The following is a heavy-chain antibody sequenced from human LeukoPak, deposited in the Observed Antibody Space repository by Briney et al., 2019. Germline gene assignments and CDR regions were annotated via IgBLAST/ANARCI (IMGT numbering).Heavy chain of an antibody. J-gene: IGHJ4*02. Sequence: TGGSLGLSCAASGFTVSSNYMSWVRQAPGKGLEWVSVIYSGGSTYYADSVKGRFTIFRDNAKNTLNLQMNSLRAEDTAVYYCARYGSGYDLIDYWGQGTLVTVSS. CDR2: IYSGGST. D-gene: IGHD5-12*01. CDR1: GFTVSSNY. CDR3: ARYGSGYDLIDY. V-gene: IGHV3-53*01.